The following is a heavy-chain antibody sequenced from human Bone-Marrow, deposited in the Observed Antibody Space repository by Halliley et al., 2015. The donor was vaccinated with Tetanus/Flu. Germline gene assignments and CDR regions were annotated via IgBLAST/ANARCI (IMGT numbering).Heavy chain of an antibody. CDR1: GGSIKSGGFY. V-gene: IGHV4-31*01. Sequence: TLSLTCTVSGGSIKSGGFYLGWVPQHPREGPGWIGFIYYSGSTHHNPSLKSLVTISVDTSKNRFSLKLTSVTAADTAVYYSARGNYYYGSGAHFDYWGQGTLVTVSS. CDR2: IYYSGST. CDR3: ARGNYYYGSGAHFDY. J-gene: IGHJ4*02. D-gene: IGHD3-10*01.